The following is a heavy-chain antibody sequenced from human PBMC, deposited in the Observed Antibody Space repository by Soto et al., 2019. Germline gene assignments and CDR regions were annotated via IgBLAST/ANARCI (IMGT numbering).Heavy chain of an antibody. D-gene: IGHD6-25*01. V-gene: IGHV3-11*04. CDR1: GFTFSDYC. CDR2: ISSSGSTI. Sequence: PGGSLRLSCAASGFTFSDYCMSWIRQAPGKGLEWVSYISSSGSTIYYADSVKGRFTISRDNAKNSLYLQMNSLRAEDTAVYYCATVSGPYSHYPDDWGQGTMVTVYS. CDR3: ATVSGPYSHYPDD. J-gene: IGHJ4*02.